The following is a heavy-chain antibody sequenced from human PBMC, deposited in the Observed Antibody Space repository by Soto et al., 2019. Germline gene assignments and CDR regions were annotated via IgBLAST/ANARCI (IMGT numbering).Heavy chain of an antibody. CDR2: ISSSSSYI. CDR3: ARGRYDSELYYYYYYMDV. J-gene: IGHJ6*03. V-gene: IGHV3-21*01. CDR1: GFTFSSYS. Sequence: GGSLRLSCAASGFTFSSYSMNWVRQAPGKGLEWVSSISSSSSYIYYADSVKGRFTISRDNAKNSLYLQMNSLRAEDTAVYYCARGRYDSELYYYYYYMDVWGKGTTVTVSS. D-gene: IGHD5-12*01.